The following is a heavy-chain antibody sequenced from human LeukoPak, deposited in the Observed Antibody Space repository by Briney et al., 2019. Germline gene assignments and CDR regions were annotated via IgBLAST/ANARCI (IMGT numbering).Heavy chain of an antibody. CDR3: AGVLTFSGWFEDY. CDR1: GFTFSTYN. CDR2: ISGTGSST. Sequence: GGSLRLSCAASGFTFSTYNMNWVRQAPGKGLEWVSSISGTGSSTYYTDSVKGRFTISRDNAKNSLYLQMNSLRAEDTAVYYCAGVLTFSGWFEDYWGQGTLVTVSS. D-gene: IGHD6-19*01. V-gene: IGHV3-48*01. J-gene: IGHJ4*02.